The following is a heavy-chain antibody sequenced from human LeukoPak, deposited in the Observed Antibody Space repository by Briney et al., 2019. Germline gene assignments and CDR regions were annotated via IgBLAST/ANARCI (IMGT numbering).Heavy chain of an antibody. D-gene: IGHD3-3*01. J-gene: IGHJ5*02. CDR3: ARSLVRPMPVESQAFDP. CDR1: GGSISSGSYY. CDR2: IYTSGST. Sequence: SESLSLTCTVSGGSISSGSYYWSWIRQPAGKGLEWIGRIYTSGSTNYNPSLKSRVTISVDTSKNQFSLKLSSVTAADTAVYYCARSLVRPMPVESQAFDPWGQGTLVTVSS. V-gene: IGHV4-61*02.